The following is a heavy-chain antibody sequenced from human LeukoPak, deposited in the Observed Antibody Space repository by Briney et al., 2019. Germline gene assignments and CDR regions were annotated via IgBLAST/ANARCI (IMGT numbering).Heavy chain of an antibody. CDR3: AAELYGGNSDCCNFEM. D-gene: IGHD4-23*01. J-gene: IGHJ3*02. Sequence: ASVKVSCKTSGFTFGNSAVQWVRQPRGQPLEWIGWIIVGTGETNNAQSLQGRLTITRDTSTSTAYMELSSLRSEDTAVYFCAAELYGGNSDCCNFEMWGQGTMITVSS. V-gene: IGHV1-58*01. CDR2: IIVGTGET. CDR1: GFTFGNSA.